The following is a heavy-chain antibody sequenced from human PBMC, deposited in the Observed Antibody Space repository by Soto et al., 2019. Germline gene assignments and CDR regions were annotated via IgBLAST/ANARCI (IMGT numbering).Heavy chain of an antibody. CDR2: IIHIFGTA. V-gene: IGHV1-69*13. CDR3: ARGRVLGGVNYYYYGMDF. D-gene: IGHD3-3*01. CDR1: GGTFSRYA. Sequence: SVTVSCQASGGTFSRYASSWVRQAPGQGLEWMGGIIHIFGTANYAQKFQGRVTITADESTSEAYMELSSLRSEDTAVYYCARGRVLGGVNYYYYGMDFWGQGTTVTVSS. J-gene: IGHJ6*02.